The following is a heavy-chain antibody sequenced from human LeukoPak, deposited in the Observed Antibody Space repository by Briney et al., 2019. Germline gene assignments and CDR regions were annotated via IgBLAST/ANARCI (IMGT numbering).Heavy chain of an antibody. Sequence: GGSLRLSCAASGNYWMHWVRQAPGKGLVWVSHINSDGSWTSYADSVRGRFTISKDNAKNTVYLQMNSLRAEDTAVYYCVSFYETYWGRGTLATVSS. V-gene: IGHV3-74*01. CDR1: GNYW. J-gene: IGHJ4*02. CDR3: VSFYETY. CDR2: INSDGSWT. D-gene: IGHD2/OR15-2a*01.